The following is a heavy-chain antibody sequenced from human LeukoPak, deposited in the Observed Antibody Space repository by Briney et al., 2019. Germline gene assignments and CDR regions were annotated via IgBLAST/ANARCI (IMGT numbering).Heavy chain of an antibody. J-gene: IGHJ5*02. CDR1: GGSFSGYY. CDR3: ARVGVPAAIRWFDP. D-gene: IGHD2-2*02. V-gene: IGHV4-34*01. CDR2: INHSGST. Sequence: SETLSLTCAVYGGSFSGYYWSWIRQPPGKGLEWIGEINHSGSTNYNPSLKSRVTISVDTSKNQFSLKLSSVTAADTAVYYCARVGVPAAIRWFDPWGQGTLVTVSS.